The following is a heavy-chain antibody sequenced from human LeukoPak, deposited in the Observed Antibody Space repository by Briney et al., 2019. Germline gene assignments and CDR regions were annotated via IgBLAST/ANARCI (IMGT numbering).Heavy chain of an antibody. J-gene: IGHJ3*02. CDR1: GFSFSNAW. CDR3: TTSLHDAFDI. D-gene: IGHD2-15*01. V-gene: IGHV3-15*01. Sequence: GGSLRLSCAASGFSFSNAWMSWVRQAPWKGLEWVGRIKRKSDGGTTDYAAPVKGRFTISRDDSKNTLYLQMNSLKIEDTAVYYCTTSLHDAFDIWGQGTMVTVSS. CDR2: IKRKSDGGTT.